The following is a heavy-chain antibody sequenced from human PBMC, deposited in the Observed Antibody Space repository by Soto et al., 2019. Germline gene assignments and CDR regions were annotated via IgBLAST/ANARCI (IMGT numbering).Heavy chain of an antibody. CDR3: AKATATGGGAFDI. J-gene: IGHJ3*02. V-gene: IGHV3-23*01. D-gene: IGHD2-8*02. Sequence: GGSLRLSCAASGFICGSYDMSWVRQAPGKGLEWVSTILVDGRTFYVDSVKGRFTISRDSSQNTVYLQMNSLTAGDTALYYCAKATATGGGAFDICGQGTKVTVS. CDR2: ILVDGRT. CDR1: GFICGSYD.